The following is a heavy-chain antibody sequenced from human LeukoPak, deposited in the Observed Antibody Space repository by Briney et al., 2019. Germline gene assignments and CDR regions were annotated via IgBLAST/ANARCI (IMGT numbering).Heavy chain of an antibody. CDR2: IYYSGSS. V-gene: IGHV4-39*07. J-gene: IGHJ3*02. D-gene: IGHD4-23*01. CDR1: VGSIGSSGYY. CDR3: ARGLTPVEI. Sequence: SETLSLTCSVSVGSIGSSGYYWGWIRQPPGKGLEWIGSIYYSGSSYYNPSLKSRVTISVDTSKNQFSLKLSSVTAADTAVYYCARGLTPVEIWGQGTMVTVSS.